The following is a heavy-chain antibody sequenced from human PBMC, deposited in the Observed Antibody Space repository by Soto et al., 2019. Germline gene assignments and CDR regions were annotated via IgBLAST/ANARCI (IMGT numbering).Heavy chain of an antibody. CDR1: GDSINDYY. V-gene: IGHV4-59*01. CDR3: ARRITVVTGGYFDS. J-gene: IGHJ4*02. Sequence: QVQLQESGPGLLKPSETLSLTCRVSGDSINDYYWGWIRQPPGKGLEWIGHIYYVGTTTYTPSLSSRATISVDRSKNQISLKLSSVIAADTAVYYCARRITVVTGGYFDSWGQGTLVIVSS. CDR2: IYYVGTT. D-gene: IGHD3-22*01.